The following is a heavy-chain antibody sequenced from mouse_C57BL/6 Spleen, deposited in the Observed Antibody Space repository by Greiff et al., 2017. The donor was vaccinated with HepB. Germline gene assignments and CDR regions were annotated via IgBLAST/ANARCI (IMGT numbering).Heavy chain of an antibody. CDR2: IRNKANGYTT. CDR3: ARSVAHWYFDV. Sequence: EVQRVESGGGLVQPGGSLSLSCAASGFTFTDYYMSWVRQPPGKALEWLGFIRNKANGYTTEYSASVKGRFTISRDNSQSILYLQMNALRDEDSATYYCARSVAHWYFDVWGTGTTVTVSS. D-gene: IGHD1-1*01. J-gene: IGHJ1*03. V-gene: IGHV7-3*01. CDR1: GFTFTDYY.